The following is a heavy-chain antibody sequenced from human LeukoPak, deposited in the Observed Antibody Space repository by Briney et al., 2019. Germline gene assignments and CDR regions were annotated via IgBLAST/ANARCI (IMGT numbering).Heavy chain of an antibody. CDR3: AKDYYYDSSGYYYEFLFDY. V-gene: IGHV3-21*01. D-gene: IGHD3-22*01. CDR2: ITSSGSYI. CDR1: AFTFSNYN. Sequence: PGGSLRLSCAASAFTFSNYNMNWVRQAPGKGLEGVSSITSSGSYIYYADSGKGRFTISRDNAKNSLYLQLNSLRAEDTAVYYCAKDYYYDSSGYYYEFLFDYWGQGTLVTVSS. J-gene: IGHJ4*02.